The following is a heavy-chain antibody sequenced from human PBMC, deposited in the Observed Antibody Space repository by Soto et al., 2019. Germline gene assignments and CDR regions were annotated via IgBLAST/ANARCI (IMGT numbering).Heavy chain of an antibody. CDR3: ARVYGSQTYYYYYGMDV. CDR1: GFTFSSYS. Sequence: EVQLVESGGGLVKPGGSLRLSCAASGFTFSSYSMNWVRQAPGKGLEWVSSISSSSSYIYYADSVKGRFTISRDNAKNSLYLQMNSLRAEDTAVYYCARVYGSQTYYYYYGMDVWGQGTTVTVSS. CDR2: ISSSSSYI. D-gene: IGHD2-2*03. V-gene: IGHV3-21*01. J-gene: IGHJ6*02.